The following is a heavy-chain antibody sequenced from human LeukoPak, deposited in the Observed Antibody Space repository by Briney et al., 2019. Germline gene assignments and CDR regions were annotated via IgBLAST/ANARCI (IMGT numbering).Heavy chain of an antibody. D-gene: IGHD3-22*01. Sequence: ASVKVSCKASGYSFSNYDINWVRQAPGQGLEWMGWINPNSGGTNYAQKFQGRVTMTRDTSISTAYMELSRLRSDDTAVYYCARDRGSSYYDSSGYYGWYFDLWGRGTLVTVSS. CDR2: INPNSGGT. J-gene: IGHJ2*01. V-gene: IGHV1-2*02. CDR1: GYSFSNYD. CDR3: ARDRGSSYYDSSGYYGWYFDL.